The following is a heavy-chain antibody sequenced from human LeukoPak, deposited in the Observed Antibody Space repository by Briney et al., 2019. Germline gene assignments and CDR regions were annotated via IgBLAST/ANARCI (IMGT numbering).Heavy chain of an antibody. Sequence: GGSLRLSCAASGFTFSSYSMNWVRQAPGKGLEWVSYISSSSSTIYYADSVKGRFTISRDNAKNSLYLQMNSLRAEDTAVYYCARADGDYVWYYFDYWGQGTLVTVSS. D-gene: IGHD4-17*01. CDR3: ARADGDYVWYYFDY. J-gene: IGHJ4*02. V-gene: IGHV3-48*01. CDR2: ISSSSSTI. CDR1: GFTFSSYS.